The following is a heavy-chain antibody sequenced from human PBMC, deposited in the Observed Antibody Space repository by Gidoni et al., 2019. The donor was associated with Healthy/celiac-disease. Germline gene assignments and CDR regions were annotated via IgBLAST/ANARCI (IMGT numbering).Heavy chain of an antibody. V-gene: IGHV3-49*05. CDR3: AGDYDSSGYYYFDY. CDR1: GFTFGYSA. D-gene: IGHD3-22*01. Sequence: EVQLVESGGGLVKPGRSLSLSCTASGFTFGYSAMSWFRQAPGKGLEWVGFIRSKAYGGTTEYAASVKGRFTISRDDSKSIAYLQMNSLKTEDTAVYYCAGDYDSSGYYYFDYWGQGTLVTVSS. J-gene: IGHJ4*02. CDR2: IRSKAYGGTT.